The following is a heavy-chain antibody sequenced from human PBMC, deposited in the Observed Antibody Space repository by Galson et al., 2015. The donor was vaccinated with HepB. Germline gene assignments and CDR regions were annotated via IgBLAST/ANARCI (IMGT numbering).Heavy chain of an antibody. CDR1: GYTFTGYY. J-gene: IGHJ4*02. CDR2: INPNSGGT. CDR3: ARGAPPLVLPILDY. V-gene: IGHV1-2*04. D-gene: IGHD6-13*01. Sequence: SVKVSCKASGYTFTGYYMHWVRQAPGQGLEWMGWINPNSGGTNYAQKFQGWVTMTRDTSISTAYMELSRLRSDDTAVYYCARGAPPLVLPILDYWGQGTLVTVSS.